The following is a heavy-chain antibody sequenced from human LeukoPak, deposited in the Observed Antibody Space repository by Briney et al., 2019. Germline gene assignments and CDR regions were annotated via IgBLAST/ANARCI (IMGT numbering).Heavy chain of an antibody. CDR3: AKVKGWWPPTSADY. CDR1: GFTFSSYW. J-gene: IGHJ4*02. D-gene: IGHD2-15*01. CDR2: IKQDGSEK. V-gene: IGHV3-7*03. Sequence: HAGGSLRLSCAASGFTFSSYWMSWVRQAPGKGLEWVANIKQDGSEKYYVDSVKGRFTISRDNAKNTLYLQMSSLRVEDTAVYYCAKVKGWWPPTSADYWGQGTLVTVSS.